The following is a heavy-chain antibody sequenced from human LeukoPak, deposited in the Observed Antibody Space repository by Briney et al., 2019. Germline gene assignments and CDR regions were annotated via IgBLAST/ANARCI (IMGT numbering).Heavy chain of an antibody. J-gene: IGHJ6*02. CDR3: ARWGCSGGSCYFVEDYYYGMDV. D-gene: IGHD2-15*01. Sequence: ASVKVSCKASGYTFTSYDINWVRQATGQGLEWMGWMNPNSGNTGYARKFQGRVTMTRNTSISTAYMELSSLRSEDTAVYYCARWGCSGGSCYFVEDYYYGMDVWGQGTTVTVSS. CDR2: MNPNSGNT. CDR1: GYTFTSYD. V-gene: IGHV1-8*01.